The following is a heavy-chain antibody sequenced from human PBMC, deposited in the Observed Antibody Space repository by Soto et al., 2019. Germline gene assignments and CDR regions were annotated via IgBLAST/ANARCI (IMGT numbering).Heavy chain of an antibody. CDR2: IWNDGSKK. CDR1: GFIFSNHG. CDR3: VRDPNSGSYHDY. V-gene: IGHV3-33*01. J-gene: IGHJ4*02. Sequence: QVQLVESGGGVVQPGKSLILSCAVSGFIFSNHGMHWVRQAPGKGLEWVAVIWNDGSKKYYADSVRGRFTISRDNSQNTLFMQMNILRAEDTAVYYCVRDPNSGSYHDYWGQGTLVIVSS. D-gene: IGHD1-26*01.